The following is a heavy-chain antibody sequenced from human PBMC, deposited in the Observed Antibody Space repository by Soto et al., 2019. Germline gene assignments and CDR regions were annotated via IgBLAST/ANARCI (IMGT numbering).Heavy chain of an antibody. D-gene: IGHD6-6*01. CDR3: VTGDHLVR. CDR1: GYTFTGYY. CDR2: INPKTGDT. J-gene: IGHJ4*02. Sequence: QMQLVQSGAEARKPGASVKVSCKTSGYTFTGYYLNWVRQAPGRGLEWVGWINPKTGDTNNAKKFQCRVTMTTDTSISTGYMELSGLKSDDTAVYYCVTGDHLVRWGQGTRVTVSS. V-gene: IGHV1-2*02.